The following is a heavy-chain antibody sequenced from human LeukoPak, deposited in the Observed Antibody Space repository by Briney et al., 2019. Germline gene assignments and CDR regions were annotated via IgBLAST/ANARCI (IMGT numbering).Heavy chain of an antibody. J-gene: IGHJ4*02. D-gene: IGHD3-22*01. CDR2: FDPEDGET. Sequence: ASVKVSCKVSGYTLTELSMHWVRQAPGKGLEWMGGFDPEDGETIYAQKFQGRVTITEDTSTDTAYMELSSLRSEDTAVYYCATRGDLSLHFDYWGQGTLVTVSS. CDR1: GYTLTELS. V-gene: IGHV1-24*01. CDR3: ATRGDLSLHFDY.